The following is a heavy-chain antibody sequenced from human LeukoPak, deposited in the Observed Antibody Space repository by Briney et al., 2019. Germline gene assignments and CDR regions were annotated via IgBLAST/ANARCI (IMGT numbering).Heavy chain of an antibody. Sequence: GGSLRLSCTVSGFTVSSNSMSWVRQAPGKGLEWVSFIYTTGRTHDSDSVKGRFSIFRDNSKNMLYLQMNSLRVEDTAVYYCAKGHADSSGYYYFDSWGQGTLVTVPS. J-gene: IGHJ4*02. V-gene: IGHV3-53*01. D-gene: IGHD3-22*01. CDR3: AKGHADSSGYYYFDS. CDR2: IYTTGRT. CDR1: GFTVSSNS.